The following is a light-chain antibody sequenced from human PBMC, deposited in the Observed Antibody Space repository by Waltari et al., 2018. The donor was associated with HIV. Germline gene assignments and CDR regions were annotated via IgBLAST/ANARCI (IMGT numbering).Light chain of an antibody. CDR1: SSDVGTSNR. Sequence: QSALTQPLSVSGSLGQSVTIACTGTSSDVGTSNRFSWYQQSPGQAPKVIIYNVRERPAGVPDRFSGSKSANTASLTISRLQAEDEADYHCSSYAGTYIVFGTGTKVSVL. CDR2: NVR. V-gene: IGLV2-11*01. J-gene: IGLJ1*01. CDR3: SSYAGTYIV.